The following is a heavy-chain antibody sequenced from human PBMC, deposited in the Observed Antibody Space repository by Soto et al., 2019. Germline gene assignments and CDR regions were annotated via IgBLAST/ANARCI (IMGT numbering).Heavy chain of an antibody. J-gene: IGHJ4*02. CDR3: ARQRLGGDY. CDR2: IYYSGST. D-gene: IGHD3-16*01. V-gene: IGHV4-39*01. Sequence: ETRSLTGTVSGGSISSSIYYWGGMRQPPGKGLEWIGSIYYSGSTYYNPSLKSRVTISVDPSKNQLSLKLSSVTAADTAVYYCARQRLGGDYWGQGTLVTVSS. CDR1: GGSISSSIYY.